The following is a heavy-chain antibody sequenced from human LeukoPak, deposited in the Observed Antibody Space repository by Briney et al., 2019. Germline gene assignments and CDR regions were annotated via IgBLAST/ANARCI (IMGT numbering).Heavy chain of an antibody. V-gene: IGHV1-69*13. D-gene: IGHD3-9*01. CDR3: ARESGYDILTGYLDY. Sequence: SVKVSCKASGGAFSSYAISWVRQAPGQGLEWMGGIIPIFGTANYAQKFQGRVTITADESTSTAYMELSSLRSEDTAVYYCARESGYDILTGYLDYWGQGTLVTVSS. J-gene: IGHJ4*02. CDR1: GGAFSSYA. CDR2: IIPIFGTA.